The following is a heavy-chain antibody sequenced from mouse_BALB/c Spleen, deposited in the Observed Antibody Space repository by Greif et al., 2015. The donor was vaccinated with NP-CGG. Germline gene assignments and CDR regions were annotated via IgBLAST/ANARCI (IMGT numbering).Heavy chain of an antibody. D-gene: IGHD2-4*01. Sequence: EVQLVESGGGLVKPGGSLKLSCAASGFTFSGYGMSWVRQTPEKRLEWVATISGGGSYTYYPDSVKGRFTISRDNAKNNLYLQMSSLRSEDTALYYCARQRDLHYDYDGIFDYWGQGTTLTVSS. CDR2: ISGGGSYT. J-gene: IGHJ2*01. V-gene: IGHV5-9-2*01. CDR3: ARQRDLHYDYDGIFDY. CDR1: GFTFSGYG.